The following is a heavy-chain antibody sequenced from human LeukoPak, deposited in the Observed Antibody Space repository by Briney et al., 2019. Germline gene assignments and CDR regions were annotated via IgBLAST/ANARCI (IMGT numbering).Heavy chain of an antibody. CDR3: AKSSGYYVDY. Sequence: GASVKVSCKASGYTFTTYGISWVRQAPRHGLEWMGWISGYNGNTNYAQKLQGRVTMTTDTSTSTAYMELRSLRSDDTAVYYCAKSSGYYVDYWGQGTLVTVSS. CDR2: ISGYNGNT. J-gene: IGHJ4*02. V-gene: IGHV1-18*01. CDR1: GYTFTTYG. D-gene: IGHD3-22*01.